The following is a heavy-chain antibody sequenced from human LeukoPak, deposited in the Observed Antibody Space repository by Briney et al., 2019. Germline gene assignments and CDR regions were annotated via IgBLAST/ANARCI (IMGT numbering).Heavy chain of an antibody. CDR2: ISSSSSTI. Sequence: GGSLRLSCAASGFTFSSYEMNWVRQAPGKGLEWVSYISSSSSTIYYADSVKGRFTISRDNAKNSLYLQMNGLRAEDTAVYYCAKDKAAGYSSGCTYWGQGTLVTVSS. CDR3: AKDKAAGYSSGCTY. V-gene: IGHV3-48*01. CDR1: GFTFSSYE. D-gene: IGHD6-19*01. J-gene: IGHJ4*02.